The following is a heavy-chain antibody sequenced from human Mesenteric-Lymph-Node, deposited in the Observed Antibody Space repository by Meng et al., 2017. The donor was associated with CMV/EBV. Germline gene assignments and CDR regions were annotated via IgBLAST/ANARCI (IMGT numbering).Heavy chain of an antibody. Sequence: SETLSLTCSVSGASISSGYYYWSWIRQPPGQGLEWIGYIYDSGNTYYKSSLRNRVSISIDTSKNHFSLKLSSVTAADTALYYCARGGPVNCSGDCYPGFDYWGQGTLVTVSS. D-gene: IGHD2-21*01. CDR3: ARGGPVNCSGDCYPGFDY. CDR2: IYDSGNT. J-gene: IGHJ4*02. CDR1: GASISSGYYY. V-gene: IGHV4-30-4*08.